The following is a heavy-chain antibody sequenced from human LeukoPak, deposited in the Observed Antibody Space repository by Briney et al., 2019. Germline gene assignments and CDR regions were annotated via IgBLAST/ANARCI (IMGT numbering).Heavy chain of an antibody. V-gene: IGHV3-23*01. CDR1: GFTFSSYA. Sequence: GGSLRLSCAASGFTFSSYATSWVRQAPGKGLEWVSAISGSGGSTYYADSVKGRFTISRDNSKNTLYLQMNSLRAEDTAVYYCAKDHTRGYSFDAFDIWGQGTMVTVSS. D-gene: IGHD5-18*01. J-gene: IGHJ3*02. CDR2: ISGSGGST. CDR3: AKDHTRGYSFDAFDI.